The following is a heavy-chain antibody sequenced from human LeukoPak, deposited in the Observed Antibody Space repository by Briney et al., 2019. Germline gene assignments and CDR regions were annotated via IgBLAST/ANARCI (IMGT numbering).Heavy chain of an antibody. D-gene: IGHD3-10*01. Sequence: SETLSLTCTVSGGSISSGGYYWSWIRQHPGKGLEWIGYIYYSGSTYYNPSLKSRVTISVDTSKNQFSLKLSSVAAADTAVYYCATGGFGELLYYFDYWGQGTLVTVSS. J-gene: IGHJ4*02. CDR3: ATGGFGELLYYFDY. V-gene: IGHV4-31*03. CDR2: IYYSGST. CDR1: GGSISSGGYY.